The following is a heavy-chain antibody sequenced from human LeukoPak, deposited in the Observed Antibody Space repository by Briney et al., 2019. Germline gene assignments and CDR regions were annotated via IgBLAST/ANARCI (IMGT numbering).Heavy chain of an antibody. V-gene: IGHV4-59*11. D-gene: IGHD3-22*01. Sequence: SETLSLTCTVPGGSISSHYWSWIRQPPGKGLGWIGYIYYSGSTNYNPSLKSRVTISVDTSKNQFSLKLSSVTAADTAVYYCARTAYYYDSSGYYYWGQGTLVTVS. CDR3: ARTAYYYDSSGYYY. J-gene: IGHJ4*02. CDR1: GGSISSHY. CDR2: IYYSGST.